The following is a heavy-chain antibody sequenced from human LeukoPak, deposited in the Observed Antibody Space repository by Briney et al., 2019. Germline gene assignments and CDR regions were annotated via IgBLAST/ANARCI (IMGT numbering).Heavy chain of an antibody. D-gene: IGHD6-13*01. CDR3: ARAPRYSSSWYSDY. Sequence: ASVKVSCKASGYTFTSYGISWVRQAPGQGLEWMGWISAYNGNTNYAQKLQGRVTMTTDTSTSTAYMELRSLRSDDTAVYYCARAPRYSSSWYSDYWGQGILVTVSS. CDR1: GYTFTSYG. V-gene: IGHV1-18*01. CDR2: ISAYNGNT. J-gene: IGHJ4*02.